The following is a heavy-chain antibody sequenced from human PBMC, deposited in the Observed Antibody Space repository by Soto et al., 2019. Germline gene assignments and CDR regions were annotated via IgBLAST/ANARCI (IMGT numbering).Heavy chain of an antibody. J-gene: IGHJ6*02. Sequence: PSETLSLTCTVSDGSIRSSSYYWGWIRQPPGKGLEWIGSIYYSGSTYYNPSLKSRVTISVDTSKNQFSLKLSSVTAADTAVYYCARQNIWSGSCMDVWGQGTTVTVSS. V-gene: IGHV4-39*01. CDR2: IYYSGST. CDR1: DGSIRSSSYY. CDR3: ARQNIWSGSCMDV. D-gene: IGHD3-3*01.